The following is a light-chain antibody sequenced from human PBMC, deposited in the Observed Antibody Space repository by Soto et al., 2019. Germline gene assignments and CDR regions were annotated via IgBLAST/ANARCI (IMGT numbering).Light chain of an antibody. Sequence: TQMTQSPSTLSASVGDSVSITCRASRDIGTWLAWFQQKPGRAPKLLIYRASTLARGVPSRFSGSGSGTEFTLTISSLQPDDFATYYCHRHETYPLAFGGGTKVDI. CDR2: RAS. J-gene: IGKJ4*01. CDR3: HRHETYPLA. V-gene: IGKV1-5*03. CDR1: RDIGTW.